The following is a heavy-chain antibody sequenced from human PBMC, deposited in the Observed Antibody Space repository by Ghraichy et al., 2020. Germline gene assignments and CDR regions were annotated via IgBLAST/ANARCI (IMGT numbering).Heavy chain of an antibody. CDR2: INSDGSST. CDR3: AREGVTEGVDY. D-gene: IGHD2-21*02. V-gene: IGHV3-74*01. CDR1: GFTFSSYW. J-gene: IGHJ4*02. Sequence: GESLNISCAASGFTFSSYWMHWVRQAPGKGLVWVSRINSDGSSTSYADSVKGRFTISRDNAKNTLYLQMNSLRAEDTAVYYCAREGVTEGVDYWGQGTLVTVSS.